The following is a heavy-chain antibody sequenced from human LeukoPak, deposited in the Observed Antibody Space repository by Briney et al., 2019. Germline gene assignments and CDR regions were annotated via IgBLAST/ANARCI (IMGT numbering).Heavy chain of an antibody. CDR3: ARDRGHYYDSSGYYNY. J-gene: IGHJ4*02. V-gene: IGHV1-69*05. Sequence: GASVKVSCKASGGTFSSYAISWVRQAPGQGLEWMGGIIPIFGTANYAQKFQGRVTITTDESTSTAYMELSSLRSEDTAVYYCARDRGHYYDSSGYYNYWGQGTLVTVSS. CDR1: GGTFSSYA. CDR2: IIPIFGTA. D-gene: IGHD3-22*01.